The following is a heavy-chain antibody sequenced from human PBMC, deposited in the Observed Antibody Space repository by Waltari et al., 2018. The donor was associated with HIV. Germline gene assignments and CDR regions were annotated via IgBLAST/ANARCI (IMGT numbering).Heavy chain of an antibody. V-gene: IGHV5-51*07. D-gene: IGHD1-26*01. CDR1: GYSFTNYW. CDR2: HSPGDSDS. CDR3: ARLVVGSSVNWFDP. Sequence: EVQLVQSGAEVKKQGESLKISCKGSGYSFTNYWIDWVHQMPGKGLEWRGMHSPGDSDSRYNPSFQGQITISAEKSNSTTYLQSSSLKASDTAMYYWARLVVGSSVNWFDPWGQGTLVTVSS. J-gene: IGHJ5*02.